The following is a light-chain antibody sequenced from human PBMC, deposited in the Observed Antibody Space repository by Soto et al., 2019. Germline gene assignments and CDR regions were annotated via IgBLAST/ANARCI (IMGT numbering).Light chain of an antibody. V-gene: IGLV4-60*02. CDR3: ETWDSNTPWV. J-gene: IGLJ3*02. Sequence: QSVLTQSSSASASLGSSVKLTCTLSSGHSSYIIAWHQQQPGKAPRYLMKLEGSGSYNKGSGVPDRFSGSSSGADRYLTISHLQFEDEADYYCETWDSNTPWVFGGGTQLTVL. CDR1: SGHSSYI. CDR2: LEGSGSY.